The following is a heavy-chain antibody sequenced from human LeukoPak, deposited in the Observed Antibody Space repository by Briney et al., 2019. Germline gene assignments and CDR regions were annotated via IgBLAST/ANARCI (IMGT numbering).Heavy chain of an antibody. CDR3: ARDIGTSGWDDAFDV. D-gene: IGHD6-19*01. Sequence: AGGSLRLSCAASGFTFSSHWMHWVRQAPGKGLVWVSHIDSDASITSYADSVKGRFTISRDNAKNTLYLQMNSLSAEDTAVYYCARDIGTSGWDDAFDVWGQGTMVTVSS. J-gene: IGHJ3*01. CDR1: GFTFSSHW. CDR2: IDSDASIT. V-gene: IGHV3-74*01.